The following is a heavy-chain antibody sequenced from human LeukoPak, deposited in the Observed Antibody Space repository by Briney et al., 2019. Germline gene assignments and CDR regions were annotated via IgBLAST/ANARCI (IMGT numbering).Heavy chain of an antibody. CDR3: ARGDSSGYDWFDP. D-gene: IGHD3-22*01. Sequence: SETLSLTCAVSNGSISSGDYSWGWIRQPPGKGLERIGYVYPGGSTYYNPSLQSRVTISADRSKNQFSLTLSYVTAADTAVYYCARGDSSGYDWFDPWGQGTLVTVSS. CDR2: VYPGGST. V-gene: IGHV4-30-2*01. CDR1: NGSISSGDYS. J-gene: IGHJ5*02.